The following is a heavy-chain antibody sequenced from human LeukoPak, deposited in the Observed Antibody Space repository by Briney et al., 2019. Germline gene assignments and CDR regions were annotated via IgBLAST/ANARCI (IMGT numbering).Heavy chain of an antibody. J-gene: IGHJ6*03. V-gene: IGHV3-21*01. CDR1: GFTFSSYS. D-gene: IGHD1-7*01. CDR2: ISSSSSYI. CDR3: ARDGIPNWNYFFVHYYYMDV. Sequence: GSLSLSCAASGFTFSSYSMNWVRPAPGKGLEWVSSISSSSSYIYYADSVKGRFTISRDNSKNTLYLQMNSLRAEDTAVYYCARDGIPNWNYFFVHYYYMDVWGKGTTVTVSS.